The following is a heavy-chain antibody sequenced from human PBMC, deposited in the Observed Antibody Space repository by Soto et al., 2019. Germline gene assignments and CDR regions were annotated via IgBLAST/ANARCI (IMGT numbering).Heavy chain of an antibody. CDR1: GFTFSSYW. CDR3: AIDHHYCSSTSGYVGYFDY. V-gene: IGHV3-7*01. CDR2: IKQDGSEK. J-gene: IGHJ4*02. D-gene: IGHD2-2*01. Sequence: EVQLVESGGGLVQPGGSLRLSCAASGFTFSSYWMTWVRQAPGKGLEWVANIKQDGSEKYYVDSVKGRFTISRDNATNSLYLQKKGLRTEVTAVNYCAIDHHYCSSTSGYVGYFDYWGQGTLVTVSS.